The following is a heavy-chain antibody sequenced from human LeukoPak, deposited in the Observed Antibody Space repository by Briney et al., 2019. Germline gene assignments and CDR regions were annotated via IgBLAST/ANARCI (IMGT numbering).Heavy chain of an antibody. CDR3: ARSPRRYNTGNFDY. Sequence: SVKVSCKASGGTFSSYAISWVRQAPGQGLEWMGRIIPVLGIANYAQKFQGRVTITADKSTGTAYMELSSLRSEDTAVYYCARSPRRYNTGNFDYWGQGTLVTVSS. D-gene: IGHD3-10*01. CDR1: GGTFSSYA. V-gene: IGHV1-69*04. CDR2: IIPVLGIA. J-gene: IGHJ4*02.